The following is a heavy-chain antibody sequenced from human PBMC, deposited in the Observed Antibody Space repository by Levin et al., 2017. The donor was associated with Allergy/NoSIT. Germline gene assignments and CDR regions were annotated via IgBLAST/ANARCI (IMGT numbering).Heavy chain of an antibody. J-gene: IGHJ5*02. V-gene: IGHV4-59*01. CDR1: GGSISSYY. CDR3: ARTLRITMVRGGNWFDP. CDR2: IYYSGST. Sequence: SQTLSLTCTVSGGSISSYYWSWIRQPPGKGLEWIGYIYYSGSTNYNPSLKSRVTISVDTSKNQFSLKLSSVTAADTAVYYCARTLRITMVRGGNWFDPWGQGTLVTVSS. D-gene: IGHD3-10*01.